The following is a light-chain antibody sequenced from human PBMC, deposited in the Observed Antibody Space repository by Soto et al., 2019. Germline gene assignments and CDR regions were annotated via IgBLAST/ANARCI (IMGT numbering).Light chain of an antibody. CDR3: QQYYTYSRT. J-gene: IGKJ1*01. Sequence: DIQMTQSPSTLSASVGSRLTITCRASQSINSRLAWYQQRPGKAPALLIYDASTLQSGVPSRFSVSGSGTEFTLTISSLKNDDFATYSCQQYYTYSRTFGQGTKVDIK. V-gene: IGKV1-5*01. CDR2: DAS. CDR1: QSINSR.